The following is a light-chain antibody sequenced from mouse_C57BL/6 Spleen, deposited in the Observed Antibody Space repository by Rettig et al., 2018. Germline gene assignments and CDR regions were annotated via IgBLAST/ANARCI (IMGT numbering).Light chain of an antibody. J-gene: IGKJ1*01. CDR1: ENIYSN. Sequence: DIPMTQSPASLSVSVGETVTITCRASENIYSNLAWYQQKQGKSPQLLVYAATNLADGVPSRFSGSGSGTQYSLKINSLQSEDFGSYYCQHFWGTPPTFGGGTKLEIK. CDR3: QHFWGTPPT. V-gene: IGKV12-46*01. CDR2: AAT.